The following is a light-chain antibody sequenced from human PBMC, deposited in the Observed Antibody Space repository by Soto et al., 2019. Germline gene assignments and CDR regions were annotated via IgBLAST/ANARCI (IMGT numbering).Light chain of an antibody. V-gene: IGLV1-44*01. CDR3: AAWDDSLNAPL. CDR1: SSNIGSNT. Sequence: QSVLTQPPSASGTPGQRVTISCSGSSSNIGSNTVNWYQQLPGTAPKLLIYSNNQRPSGVPDRFSGSKSGTSASLAISGLQSEDEDDYYCAAWDDSLNAPLFGRGTKLTVL. CDR2: SNN. J-gene: IGLJ2*01.